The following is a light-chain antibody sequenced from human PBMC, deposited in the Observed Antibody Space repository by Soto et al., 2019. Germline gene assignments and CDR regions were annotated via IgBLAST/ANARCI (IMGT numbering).Light chain of an antibody. CDR1: QSVLSSSNNRNY. CDR2: WAS. V-gene: IGKV4-1*01. J-gene: IGKJ4*01. CDR3: QHYYGTPIT. Sequence: DIVMTQSPDSLAVSLGERATINCKSSQSVLSSSNNRNYLGWYRQKPGQPPKLLIYWASTRDSGVPDRFSGNGSGTDFTLNISSLQAEDVAVYYSQHYYGTPITVGGGTKVEIK.